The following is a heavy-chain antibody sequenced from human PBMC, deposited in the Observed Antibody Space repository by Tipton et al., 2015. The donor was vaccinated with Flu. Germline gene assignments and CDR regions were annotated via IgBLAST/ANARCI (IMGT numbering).Heavy chain of an antibody. Sequence: TLSLTCIVSGYSISSGYYWGWIRQPPGKGLEWIGSIYHSGSTYYNPSLKSRVTISVDTSKNQFSLKLSSVTAADTAVYYCARGIYISSSWYVGRGDPNKNDYWGQGPLVTVSS. D-gene: IGHD6-13*01. J-gene: IGHJ4*02. CDR2: IYHSGST. CDR3: ARGIYISSSWYVGRGDPNKNDY. CDR1: GYSISSGYY. V-gene: IGHV4-38-2*02.